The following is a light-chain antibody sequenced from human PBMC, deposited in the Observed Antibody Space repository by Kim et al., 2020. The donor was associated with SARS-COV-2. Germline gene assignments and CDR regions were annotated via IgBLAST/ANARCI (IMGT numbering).Light chain of an antibody. CDR1: SDNVGHQG. Sequence: QAGLTQPPSMSLDLRQTATLTCTGNSDNVGHQGAVWLQQRQGQPPKLLSYRSNIRPSWISDRFSASRSGNTASLTIIGLQPDDEADYYCSAWDRTLTTWLFGRGTQLTVL. J-gene: IGLJ3*02. CDR3: SAWDRTLTTWL. CDR2: RSN. V-gene: IGLV10-54*04.